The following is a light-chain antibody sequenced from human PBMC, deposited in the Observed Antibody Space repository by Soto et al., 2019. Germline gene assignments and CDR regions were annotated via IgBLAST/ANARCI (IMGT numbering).Light chain of an antibody. CDR3: QHLNGYPRT. J-gene: IGKJ1*01. CDR2: SAS. CDR1: QAISNY. V-gene: IGKV1-9*01. Sequence: DIQLTQSPSFLSASVGDRVTITCRASQAISNYLAWYQQKPGKAPKLLICSASTLESGVPSRFSGSGSGTEFTLTNSSLQPEDFATYYCQHLNGYPRTFGQGTKVEIK.